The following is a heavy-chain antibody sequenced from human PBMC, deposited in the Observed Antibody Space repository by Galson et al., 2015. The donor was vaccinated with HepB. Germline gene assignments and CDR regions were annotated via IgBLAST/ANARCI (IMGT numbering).Heavy chain of an antibody. CDR3: ARDSWDSRDYYDY. D-gene: IGHD3-22*01. J-gene: IGHJ4*02. CDR1: GFTFDDYA. V-gene: IGHV3-9*01. Sequence: SLRLSCAASGFTFDDYAMHWVRQAPGKGLEWVSGISWNSGSIGYADSVKGRFTISRDNAKNSLYLQMNSLRAEDTALYYCARDSWDSRDYYDYWGQGTLVTVSS. CDR2: ISWNSGSI.